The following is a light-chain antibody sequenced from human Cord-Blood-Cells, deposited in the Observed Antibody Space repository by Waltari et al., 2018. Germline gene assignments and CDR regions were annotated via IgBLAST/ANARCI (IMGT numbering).Light chain of an antibody. J-gene: IGKJ1*01. CDR3: QQYYSYPRT. CDR1: QSVLYSSNNKNY. Sequence: DIVMTQSPDSLAVSLGERATINCKSSQSVLYSSNNKNYLAWHQQKPGQPPKLLIYWATTRESGVPDRFSGSRSGTDFTLTISSLQAEDVAVYYCQQYYSYPRTFGQGTKVEIK. V-gene: IGKV4-1*01. CDR2: WAT.